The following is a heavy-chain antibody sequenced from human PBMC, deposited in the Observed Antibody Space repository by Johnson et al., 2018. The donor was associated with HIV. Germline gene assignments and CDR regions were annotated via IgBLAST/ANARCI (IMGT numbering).Heavy chain of an antibody. Sequence: LQLVESGGGLVQRGGSLRLSCVASGVTVSNNYMIWVRQAPGKGLEWVSVIYSGGSTYQADSVKGRFTISRDNSKNTLYLQMNSLRAEDTAVYYCAKTITMIGRFDAFDIWGQGTMVTVSS. CDR2: IYSGGST. D-gene: IGHD3-22*01. CDR1: GVTVSNNY. V-gene: IGHV3-66*01. CDR3: AKTITMIGRFDAFDI. J-gene: IGHJ3*02.